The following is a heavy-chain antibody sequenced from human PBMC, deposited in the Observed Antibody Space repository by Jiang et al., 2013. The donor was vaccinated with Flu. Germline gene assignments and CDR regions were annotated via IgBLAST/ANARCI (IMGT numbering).Heavy chain of an antibody. CDR1: GYNFSKFW. J-gene: IGHJ4*02. CDR2: IYPDDSDT. D-gene: IGHD2-15*01. CDR3: GRRGRSLHFFDH. V-gene: IGHV5-51*01. Sequence: GAEVKKPGESLKISCQGYGYNFSKFWIGWVRQMPGKGLEWVGIIYPDDSDTRYSPSFQGQVTVSVDKSINTAYLQWNNVTTSDTAIYYCGRRGRSLHFFDHWGQGTLVTASS.